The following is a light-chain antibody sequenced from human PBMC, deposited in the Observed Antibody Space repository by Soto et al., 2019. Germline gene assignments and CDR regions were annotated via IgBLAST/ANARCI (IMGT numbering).Light chain of an antibody. V-gene: IGKV3-20*01. CDR2: LAS. CDR1: QSITSNY. J-gene: IGKJ1*01. CDR3: QQYGSSPWT. Sequence: EIVLTQSPGTLSLSPGERATLSCRASQSITSNYLAWYQQKPCQAPRLLIYLASNRAAGIPDRFSGSGSGADFTLTINRLEPEDFAVYHCQQYGSSPWTFGQGTKVDI.